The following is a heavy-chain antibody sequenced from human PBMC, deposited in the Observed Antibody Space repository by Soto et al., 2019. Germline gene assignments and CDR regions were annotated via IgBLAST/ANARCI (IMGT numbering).Heavy chain of an antibody. CDR1: GGTLSSFA. CDR3: ARDSSSWYFFDY. V-gene: IGHV1-69*13. J-gene: IGHJ4*02. CDR2: IIPLWGST. D-gene: IGHD6-13*01. Sequence: SVKVSCKASGGTLSSFAISWVRQAPGQGLEWIGGIIPLWGSTSYAQKFQGRVTITAGESTNTAYMELNGLRSEDTAVYYCARDSSSWYFFDYWGQGTLVTVSS.